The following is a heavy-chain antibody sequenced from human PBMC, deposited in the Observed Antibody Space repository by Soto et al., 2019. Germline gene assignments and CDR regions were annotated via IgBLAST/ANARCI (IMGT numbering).Heavy chain of an antibody. CDR3: ARDFYGAYTYGPGDY. Sequence: PGGSLRLSCAASGFTFSSYGMSWVRQAPGKGLEWVANIHGDGGKIYYVDSVKGRFTISRDNAKRSLYLQMKSLRAEDTAVYYCARDFYGAYTYGPGDYWGQGALVTVSS. D-gene: IGHD5-18*01. CDR1: GFTFSSYG. CDR2: IHGDGGKI. V-gene: IGHV3-7*01. J-gene: IGHJ4*02.